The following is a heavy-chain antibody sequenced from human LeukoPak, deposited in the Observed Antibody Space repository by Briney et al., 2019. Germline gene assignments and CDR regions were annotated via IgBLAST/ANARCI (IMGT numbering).Heavy chain of an antibody. CDR3: ARDRDGYPLLLDAFDI. Sequence: SETLSLTCAVYGGSFSGYYWSWIRQPPGKGLEWIGEINHSGSTNYNPSLKSRVTISVDTSKNQFSLKLSSVTAADTAVYYCARDRDGYPLLLDAFDIWGQGTMVTVSS. J-gene: IGHJ3*02. CDR1: GGSFSGYY. CDR2: INHSGST. D-gene: IGHD2-15*01. V-gene: IGHV4-34*01.